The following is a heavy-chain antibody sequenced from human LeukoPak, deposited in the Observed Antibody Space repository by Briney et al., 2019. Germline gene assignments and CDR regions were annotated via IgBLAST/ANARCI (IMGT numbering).Heavy chain of an antibody. V-gene: IGHV1-69*13. CDR1: GGTFSSYA. CDR2: IIPIFGTA. Sequence: ASVKVSCKASGGTFSSYAISWVRQAPGQGLEWMGGIIPIFGTANYAQKFQGRVTITADESTSTAYMELSSLRSEGTAVYYCAVLRGITIFGVVTNWFDPWGQGTLVTVSS. CDR3: AVLRGITIFGVVTNWFDP. D-gene: IGHD3-3*01. J-gene: IGHJ5*02.